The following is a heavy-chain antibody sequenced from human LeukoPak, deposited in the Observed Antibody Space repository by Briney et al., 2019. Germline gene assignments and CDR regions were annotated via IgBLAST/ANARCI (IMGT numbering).Heavy chain of an antibody. CDR3: ARCTDSGGVDY. V-gene: IGHV4-59*01. D-gene: IGHD3-16*01. CDR1: GGPISSYY. CDR2: IYYSGGT. J-gene: IGHJ4*02. Sequence: PSETLSLTCTVSGGPISSYYWSWIRQPPGKGLEWIGYIYYSGGTNYNPSLKSRVTISVDTSKNQFSLKLSSVTAADTAVYYCARCTDSGGVDYWGQGTLVTVSS.